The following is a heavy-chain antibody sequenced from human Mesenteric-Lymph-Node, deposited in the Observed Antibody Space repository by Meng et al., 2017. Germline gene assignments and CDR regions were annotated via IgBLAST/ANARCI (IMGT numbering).Heavy chain of an antibody. Sequence: KIDGGATDCAAPMKARFTISRDDSKNTMFLHMNSLKPEDTAVYYCAKGLATSIPTDYWGQGTLVTVSS. CDR2: KIDGGAT. J-gene: IGHJ4*02. D-gene: IGHD5-24*01. V-gene: IGHV3-15*01. CDR3: AKGLATSIPTDY.